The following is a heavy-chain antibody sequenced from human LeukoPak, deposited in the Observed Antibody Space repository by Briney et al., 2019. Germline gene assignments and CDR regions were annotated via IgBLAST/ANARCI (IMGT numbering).Heavy chain of an antibody. Sequence: PGRSLRLSCAAPGFTFSSYGMHWVRQAPGKGLEWVAVISYDGSNKYYADSVKGRFTISRDTSKNTLYLQMNSLRAEDTAVYYCAKDREWLFATYYFDYWGQGTLVTVSS. CDR1: GFTFSSYG. CDR2: ISYDGSNK. J-gene: IGHJ4*02. V-gene: IGHV3-30*18. CDR3: AKDREWLFATYYFDY. D-gene: IGHD3-3*01.